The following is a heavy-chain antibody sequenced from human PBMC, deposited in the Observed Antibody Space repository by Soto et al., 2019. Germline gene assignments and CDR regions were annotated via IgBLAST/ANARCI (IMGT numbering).Heavy chain of an antibody. CDR2: ISGSDGKT. J-gene: IGHJ4*02. V-gene: IGHV3-23*01. Sequence: QPGGSLRLSCAASGFSFGSYALSWVRQAPGKGLEWVSTISGSDGKTFYADSVKGRFSISRDTSQSTLYLQMNSLRADDTAMYYCARWSYLDYWGQGTRVTV. CDR1: GFSFGSYA. CDR3: ARWSYLDY. D-gene: IGHD3-3*01.